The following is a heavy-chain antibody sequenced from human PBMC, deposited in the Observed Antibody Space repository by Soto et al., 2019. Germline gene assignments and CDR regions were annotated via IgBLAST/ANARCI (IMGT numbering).Heavy chain of an antibody. CDR2: INHSGTV. CDR1: GGAFNGYY. V-gene: IGHV4-34*01. J-gene: IGHJ4*02. Sequence: QVHLQQWGAGLLKPSETLSLTCAVNGGAFNGYYWTWIRQSPGKGLQWIGEINHSGTVDYNPSLKSRVTFSIDTSKKQFSLTLTSVTAAGTAVYYCARAGAALVRGSIGGFDYWGQGTLVTVSS. CDR3: ARAGAALVRGSIGGFDY. D-gene: IGHD3-10*01.